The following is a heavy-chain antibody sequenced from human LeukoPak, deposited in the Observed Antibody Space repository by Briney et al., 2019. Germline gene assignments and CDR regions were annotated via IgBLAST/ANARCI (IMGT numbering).Heavy chain of an antibody. V-gene: IGHV4-34*01. J-gene: IGHJ4*02. D-gene: IGHD6-19*01. CDR3: AREADSSGWYGEVDY. CDR2: INHSGST. CDR1: GGSFSGYY. Sequence: KTSETLSLTCAVYGGSFSGYYWSWIRQPPGKGLEWIGEINHSGSTNYNPSLKSRVTISLDTSKNQFSLKLSSVTAADTAVYYCAREADSSGWYGEVDYWGQGTLVTVSS.